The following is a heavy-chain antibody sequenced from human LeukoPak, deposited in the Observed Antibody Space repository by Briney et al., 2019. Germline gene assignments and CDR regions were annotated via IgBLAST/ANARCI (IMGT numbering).Heavy chain of an antibody. CDR1: GFNFGYFP. Sequence: GGSLRLSCTGSGFNFGYFPMSWFRQAPGKGLEWVAFIRNKDYGETTEYAASVKGRFSISRDDSESIAYLQMSSLKAEGTAVYYCSRALRLSGDAFDIWGQGTMVTVSS. V-gene: IGHV3-49*03. CDR3: SRALRLSGDAFDI. J-gene: IGHJ3*02. CDR2: IRNKDYGETT. D-gene: IGHD2/OR15-2a*01.